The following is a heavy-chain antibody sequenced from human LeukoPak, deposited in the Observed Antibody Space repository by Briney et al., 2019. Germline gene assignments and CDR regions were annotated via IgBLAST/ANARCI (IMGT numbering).Heavy chain of an antibody. CDR3: ARGWVVATGGFDM. V-gene: IGHV3-53*01. CDR2: IYSGGPT. J-gene: IGHJ3*02. D-gene: IGHD2-8*02. Sequence: GGSLRLSCAASGFTVSLYYMTWVRQAPGKGLEWVSVIYSGGPTYYADSVKGRFTISRDSSKNTVYLQMNSLRGEDTAVYFCARGWVVATGGFDMWGQGTMVTVSS. CDR1: GFTVSLYY.